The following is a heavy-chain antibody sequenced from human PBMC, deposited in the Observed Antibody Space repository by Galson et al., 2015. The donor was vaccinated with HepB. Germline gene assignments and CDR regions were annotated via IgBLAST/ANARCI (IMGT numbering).Heavy chain of an antibody. D-gene: IGHD4-23*01. CDR2: IIPIFGTA. Sequence: SVKVSCKASGGTFSSYAISWVRQAPGQGLEWMGGIIPIFGTANYAQKFQGRVTITADESTSTAYMELSSLRSEDTAVYYCARGSGVVTQPYYYYMDVWGKGTTVTVSS. J-gene: IGHJ6*03. CDR1: GGTFSSYA. CDR3: ARGSGVVTQPYYYYMDV. V-gene: IGHV1-69*13.